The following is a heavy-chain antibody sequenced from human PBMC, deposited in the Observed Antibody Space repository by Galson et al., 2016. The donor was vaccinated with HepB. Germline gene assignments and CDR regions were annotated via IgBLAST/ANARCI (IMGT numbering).Heavy chain of an antibody. CDR3: AKDGLRWSPVEYFHQ. CDR2: ISGSGGST. Sequence: SLRLSCAASGFTFSSFGMSWVRQAPGKGLEWVSLISGSGGSTSYADSVKGRFIISRDNSNNTLYLQMNSLRAEDTAVYYCAKDGLRWSPVEYFHQWGQGTLVTVSS. D-gene: IGHD3/OR15-3a*01. CDR1: GFTFSSFG. J-gene: IGHJ1*01. V-gene: IGHV3-23*01.